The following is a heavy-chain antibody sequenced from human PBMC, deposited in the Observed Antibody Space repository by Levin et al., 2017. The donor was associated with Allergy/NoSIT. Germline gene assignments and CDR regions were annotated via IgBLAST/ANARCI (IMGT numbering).Heavy chain of an antibody. Sequence: GGSLRLSCAASGFTFDDYAMHWVRQAPGKGLEWVSGISWNSGSIGYADSVKGRFTISRDNAKNSLYLQMNSLRAEDTALYYCAKDRSLRLGELSFPDYWGQGTLVTVSS. D-gene: IGHD3-16*02. CDR1: GFTFDDYA. CDR2: ISWNSGSI. J-gene: IGHJ4*02. CDR3: AKDRSLRLGELSFPDY. V-gene: IGHV3-9*01.